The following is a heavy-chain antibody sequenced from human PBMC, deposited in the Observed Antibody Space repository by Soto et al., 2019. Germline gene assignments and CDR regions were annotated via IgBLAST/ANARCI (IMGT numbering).Heavy chain of an antibody. CDR2: IYYSGST. CDR1: GGSISSSSYY. J-gene: IGHJ5*02. V-gene: IGHV4-39*01. Sequence: QLQLQESGPGLVKPSETLSLTCTVSGGSISSSSYYWGWIRQPPGKGLEWIGSIYYSGSTYYNPSLKSRVSRSVDTSKNPFSLKLSTVTAADTAVYYCARPGKLLRFGESPNWGWFDPWGQGTLVTASS. CDR3: ARPGKLLRFGESPNWGWFDP. D-gene: IGHD3-10*01.